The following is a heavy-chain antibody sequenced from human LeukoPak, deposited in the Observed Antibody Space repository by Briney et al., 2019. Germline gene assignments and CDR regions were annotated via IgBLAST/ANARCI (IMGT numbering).Heavy chain of an antibody. D-gene: IGHD2-15*01. CDR2: IIPIFGTA. CDR3: ARVGYCSGGSCYGAFGI. V-gene: IGHV1-69*06. CDR1: GGTFSSYA. J-gene: IGHJ3*02. Sequence: SVKVSCKASGGTFSSYAISWVRQAPGQGLEWMGWIIPIFGTANYAQKFQGRVTITADKSTSTAYMELRSLRCEETAVYYCARVGYCSGGSCYGAFGIWGQGKMVTVSS.